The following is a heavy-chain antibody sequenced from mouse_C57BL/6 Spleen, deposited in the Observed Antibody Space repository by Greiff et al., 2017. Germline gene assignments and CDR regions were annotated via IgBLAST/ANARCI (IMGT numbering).Heavy chain of an antibody. J-gene: IGHJ4*01. CDR2: VWSGGST. CDR3: ARQGDYAMDY. V-gene: IGHV2-2*01. Sequence: QVQLKESGPGLVQPSQSLSITCTVSGFSLTSYGVHWVRQSPGKGLEWLGVVWSGGSTDYNAAFLSRLSISKDNSKSHVFFKMNSLQADDTAMYYCARQGDYAMDYWGQGTSVTVSS. CDR1: GFSLTSYG.